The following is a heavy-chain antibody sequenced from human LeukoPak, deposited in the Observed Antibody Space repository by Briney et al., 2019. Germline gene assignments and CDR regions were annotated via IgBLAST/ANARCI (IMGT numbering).Heavy chain of an antibody. J-gene: IGHJ4*02. CDR3: ARSINYSNYILDY. CDR1: GFNFKDYD. V-gene: IGHV3-23*01. Sequence: GGSLRLSCAASGFNFKDYDMTWVRQAPGKGLEWLASISASGVSTNYADSVRGRFTISRDNSNRVVYLRMNSLRTEDTAVYYCARSINYSNYILDYWGQGTRVIVSS. D-gene: IGHD4-11*01. CDR2: ISASGVST.